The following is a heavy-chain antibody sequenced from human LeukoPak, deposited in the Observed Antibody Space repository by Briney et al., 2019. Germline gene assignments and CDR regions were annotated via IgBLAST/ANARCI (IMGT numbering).Heavy chain of an antibody. V-gene: IGHV4-39*01. CDR2: IYYSGST. D-gene: IGHD1-26*01. Sequence: PSETLSLTCTVTGGSISSSGYYWGWIRQPPGKGLEWIASIYYSGSTYYNPSLKSRVTISVDTSKNQLSLKLSSLTAADTAVYYCARHEYSGSYYGLSWFDPWGQGTLVTVSS. CDR3: ARHEYSGSYYGLSWFDP. J-gene: IGHJ5*02. CDR1: GGSISSSGYY.